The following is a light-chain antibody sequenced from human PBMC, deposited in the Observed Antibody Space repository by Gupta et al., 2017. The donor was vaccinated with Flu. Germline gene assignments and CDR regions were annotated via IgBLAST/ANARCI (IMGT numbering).Light chain of an antibody. Sequence: QSAMTQPRSVPGSPGQSVTISCTGTSSDVGGSNFVSWYQQHPGKAPKLMLYDVSKRPAGVPDRFSGSKSGNTASLTISGRQAEDEADYYCCSNAGSYTYVFGTVTKVTVL. V-gene: IGLV2-11*01. J-gene: IGLJ1*01. CDR3: CSNAGSYTYV. CDR2: DVS. CDR1: SSDVGGSNF.